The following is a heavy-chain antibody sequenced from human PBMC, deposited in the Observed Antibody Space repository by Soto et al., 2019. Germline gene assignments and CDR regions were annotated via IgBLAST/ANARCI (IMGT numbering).Heavy chain of an antibody. CDR1: GGSISSYY. J-gene: IGHJ4*02. CDR3: ARGRHYYDSSGYYY. D-gene: IGHD3-22*01. V-gene: IGHV4-59*01. Sequence: NPSETLSLTCTVSGGSISSYYWSWIRQPPGKGLEWIGYIYYSGSTNYNPSLKSRVTISVDTSKNQFSLKLSSVTAADTAVYYCARGRHYYDSSGYYYWGQGTLVTVSS. CDR2: IYYSGST.